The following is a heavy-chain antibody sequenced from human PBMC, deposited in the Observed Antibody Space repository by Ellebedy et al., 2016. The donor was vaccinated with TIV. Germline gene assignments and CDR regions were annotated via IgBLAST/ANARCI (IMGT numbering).Heavy chain of an antibody. CDR2: VSTYNDHT. CDR3: ARDSIGVAVGDLHYVDY. Sequence: AASVKVSCKGLGYMSSSYGISWVRQAPGQGLEWMGWVSTYNDHTTYAQKFRDRVIMTSDTSTGTAFMELRSLTSDDTAVYYCARDSIGVAVGDLHYVDYWGQGTLVTVSS. D-gene: IGHD6-19*01. V-gene: IGHV1-18*04. CDR1: GYMSSSYG. J-gene: IGHJ4*02.